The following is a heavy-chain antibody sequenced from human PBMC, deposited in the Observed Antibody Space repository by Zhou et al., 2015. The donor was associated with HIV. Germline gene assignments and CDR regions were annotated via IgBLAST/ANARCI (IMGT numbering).Heavy chain of an antibody. J-gene: IGHJ6*04. V-gene: IGHV3-30-3*01. D-gene: IGHD4-11*01. CDR3: ARYYSYPMDV. Sequence: QVQLVESGGGVVQPGRSLRLSCAASGFTFSSYAMHWVRQAPGKGLEWVAVISYDGSNKYYADSVKGRFTISRDNSKNTLYLQMNSLRAEDTAVYYCARYYSYPMDVWGKGTTVTVSS. CDR1: GFTFSSYA. CDR2: ISYDGSNK.